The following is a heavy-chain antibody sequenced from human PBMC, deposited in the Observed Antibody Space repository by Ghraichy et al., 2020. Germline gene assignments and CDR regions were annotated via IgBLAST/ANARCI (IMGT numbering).Heavy chain of an antibody. V-gene: IGHV6-1*01. Sequence: SQTLSLTCDISGDSVSTNGVAWNWIRQSPSRGLEWLGRTYYRSKWSNDYVVSVKSRIIINPDTSKNQFSLQLNSVTPEDTAVYYCARGRFSAFDIWGQGTTVTVSS. CDR2: TYYRSKWSN. J-gene: IGHJ3*02. CDR1: GDSVSTNGVA. CDR3: ARGRFSAFDI.